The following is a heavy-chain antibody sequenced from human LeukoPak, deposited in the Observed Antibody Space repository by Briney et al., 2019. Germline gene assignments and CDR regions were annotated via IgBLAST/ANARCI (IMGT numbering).Heavy chain of an antibody. J-gene: IGHJ4*02. CDR2: ISSTGGTI. Sequence: GGSLRLSCAASGFTFSGYYMTWIRQAPGKGLEWVSYISSTGGTIYYADSVKGRFTISRDNAKISLYLHMNSLRAEDTAVYFCATGGVDISSAIKPCDHWGQGTLVTVSS. CDR3: ATGGVDISSAIKPCDH. CDR1: GFTFSGYY. V-gene: IGHV3-11*04. D-gene: IGHD5-12*01.